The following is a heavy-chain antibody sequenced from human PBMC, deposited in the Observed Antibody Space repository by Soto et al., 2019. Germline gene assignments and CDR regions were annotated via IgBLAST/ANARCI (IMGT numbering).Heavy chain of an antibody. D-gene: IGHD3-3*01. CDR2: ISAYNGNT. Sequence: ASVKVSCKASGYTFTSYGISWVRQAPGQGLEWMGWISAYNGNTNYAQKLQGRVTMTTDTSTSTAYMELRSLRSDDTAVYYCARRTLDFWSGMGYYYGMDVWGQGTTVTVS. CDR1: GYTFTSYG. V-gene: IGHV1-18*04. CDR3: ARRTLDFWSGMGYYYGMDV. J-gene: IGHJ6*02.